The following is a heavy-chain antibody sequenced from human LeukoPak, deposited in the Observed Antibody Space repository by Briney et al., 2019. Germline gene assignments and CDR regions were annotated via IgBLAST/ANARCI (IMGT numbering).Heavy chain of an antibody. V-gene: IGHV1-3*01. D-gene: IGHD3-10*01. CDR1: GYTFTSYA. CDR3: ARGITMVRGVIIIPYFDY. J-gene: IGHJ4*02. CDR2: INAGNGNT. Sequence: GASVKVSCKASGYTFTSYAMHWVRQAPGQRLEWMGWINAGNGNTKYSQKFQGRVTITRDTSASTAYKELSSLRSEDTAVYYRARGITMVRGVIIIPYFDYWGQGTLVTVSS.